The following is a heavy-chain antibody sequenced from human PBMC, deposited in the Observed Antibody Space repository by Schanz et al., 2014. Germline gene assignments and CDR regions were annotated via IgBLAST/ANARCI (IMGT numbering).Heavy chain of an antibody. CDR1: GFTFSSYA. CDR3: AKHVRSLTGNDY. V-gene: IGHV3-33*06. J-gene: IGHJ4*02. CDR2: IWYDGSNK. D-gene: IGHD3-9*01. Sequence: VQLLESGGGLVQPGGSLRLSCAASGFTFSSYAMHWVRQAPGKGLEWVAIIWYDGSNKYYADSVKGRFIISRDNSKNTLYLQVNSLRAEDTAVYYCAKHVRSLTGNDYWGQGTLVTVSS.